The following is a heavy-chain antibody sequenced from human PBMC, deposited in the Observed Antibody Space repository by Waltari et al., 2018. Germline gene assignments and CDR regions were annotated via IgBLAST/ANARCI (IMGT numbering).Heavy chain of an antibody. CDR1: GGSFSGYY. V-gene: IGHV4-34*01. CDR3: ARRVFRLPTVTTPPSSYFDL. J-gene: IGHJ2*01. CDR2: INHSGST. Sequence: QVQLQQWGAGLLKPSETLSLTCAVYGGSFSGYYWSWIRQPPGKGLDWIGEINHSGSTNYNPSLKSRCSISVDTSKNQFSLKMYSVTAADTAVYYCARRVFRLPTVTTPPSSYFDLWGRGTLVTVSS. D-gene: IGHD4-17*01.